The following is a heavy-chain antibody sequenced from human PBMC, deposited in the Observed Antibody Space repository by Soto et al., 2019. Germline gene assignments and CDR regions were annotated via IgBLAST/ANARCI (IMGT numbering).Heavy chain of an antibody. CDR2: MTISGDSV. D-gene: IGHD3-3*01. J-gene: IGHJ6*02. CDR3: ARDTHPPNNFGDYGMDV. CDR1: GFSFSVFN. Sequence: EEQLVESGGGLVQPGGSLTLSCAASGFSFSVFNMNWVRQAPGKGLEWVSYMTISGDSVYYSAHVKSCFTISRDNDKNSLFLQMTSLRAEDKAVYFCARDTHPPNNFGDYGMDVWGQGTTVIVSS. V-gene: IGHV3-48*03.